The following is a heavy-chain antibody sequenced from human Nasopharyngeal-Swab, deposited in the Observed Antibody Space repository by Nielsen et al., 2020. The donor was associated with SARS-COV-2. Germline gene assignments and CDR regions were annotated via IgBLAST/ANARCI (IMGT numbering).Heavy chain of an antibody. V-gene: IGHV1-69*13. CDR1: GGTFSSYA. D-gene: IGHD6-13*01. CDR2: IIPIFGTA. Sequence: SVKVSCKASGGTFSSYAISWVRHAPGQGLEWMGGIIPIFGTANYAQKFQGRVTITADESTSTAYMELSSLRSEDTAVYYCARGIAAAGTLSGYYYGMDVWGQGTTVTVSS. CDR3: ARGIAAAGTLSGYYYGMDV. J-gene: IGHJ6*02.